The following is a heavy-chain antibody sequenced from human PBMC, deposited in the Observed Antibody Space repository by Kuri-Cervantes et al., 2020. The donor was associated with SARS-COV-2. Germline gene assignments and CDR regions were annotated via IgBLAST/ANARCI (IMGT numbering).Heavy chain of an antibody. CDR1: GFTFSSYG. D-gene: IGHD2-15*01. Sequence: LSLTCAASGFTFSSYGMHWVRQAPGKGLEWVAVISYDGSNKDYADSVKGRFTISRDNVKNSLYLQMNSLRAEDTAVYYCARGGYCSGGSCYSVYYYYYYGMDVWGQGTTVTVSS. CDR3: ARGGYCSGGSCYSVYYYYYYGMDV. J-gene: IGHJ6*02. V-gene: IGHV3-30*03. CDR2: ISYDGSNK.